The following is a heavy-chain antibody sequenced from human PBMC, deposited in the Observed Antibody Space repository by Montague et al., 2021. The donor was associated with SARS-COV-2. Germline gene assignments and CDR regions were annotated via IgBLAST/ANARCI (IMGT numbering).Heavy chain of an antibody. CDR1: GDSVSSNNAA. CDR3: LQGYYFDS. J-gene: IGHJ4*02. Sequence: CPISGDSVSSNNAAWNWIRQSPSRGLEWLGRTYYRSKWYNDYAVSVKSRITIDADTSKNHFSLQLKSMTPEDTAVYYCLQGYYFDSWGQGTLVTVSS. CDR2: TYYRSKWYN. V-gene: IGHV6-1*01. D-gene: IGHD5-24*01.